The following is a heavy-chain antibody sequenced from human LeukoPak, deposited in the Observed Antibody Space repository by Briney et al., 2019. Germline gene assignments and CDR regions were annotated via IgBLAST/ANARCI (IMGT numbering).Heavy chain of an antibody. Sequence: ASVNVSCKASGYTFTGYYMHWVRQAPGQGLAWMGWINPNSGGTNYAQKFQGRVTMTRDTSISTAYMELSRLRSDDTAVYYCARGDRGYEPFDYWGQGTLVTVSS. D-gene: IGHD3-22*01. CDR2: INPNSGGT. J-gene: IGHJ4*02. CDR3: ARGDRGYEPFDY. V-gene: IGHV1-2*02. CDR1: GYTFTGYY.